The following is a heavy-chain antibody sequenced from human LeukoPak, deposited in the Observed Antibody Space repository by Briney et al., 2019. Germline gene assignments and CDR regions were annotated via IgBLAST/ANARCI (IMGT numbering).Heavy chain of an antibody. D-gene: IGHD5-12*01. J-gene: IGHJ4*02. Sequence: GGSLRLSCAASGFTFSDYYMSWVRQAPGKGLEWVSAISGSGGTIYYADSVKGRFTISRDNSKNTLYLQMNSLRAEDTAVYYCAKTYSGYDYADYWGQGTLVTVSS. CDR1: GFTFSDYY. CDR3: AKTYSGYDYADY. V-gene: IGHV3-23*01. CDR2: ISGSGGTI.